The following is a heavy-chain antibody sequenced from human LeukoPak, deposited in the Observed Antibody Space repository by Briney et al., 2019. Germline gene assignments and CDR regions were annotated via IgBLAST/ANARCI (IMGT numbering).Heavy chain of an antibody. D-gene: IGHD3-22*01. CDR3: AREVGDYYDSSGSFGY. V-gene: IGHV3-74*01. Sequence: GGSLRLSCAASGFTFSSYEMNWVRQAPGKGLVWVSRINSDGSRIRYADSVKGRFTISRDNAKNTLYLQMNSLRAEDTAVYYCAREVGDYYDSSGSFGYWGQGTLVTVSS. J-gene: IGHJ4*02. CDR1: GFTFSSYE. CDR2: INSDGSRI.